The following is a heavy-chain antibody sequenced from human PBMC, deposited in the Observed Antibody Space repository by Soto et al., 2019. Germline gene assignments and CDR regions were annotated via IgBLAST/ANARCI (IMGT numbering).Heavy chain of an antibody. CDR1: GGSISSSSYY. CDR2: IYYSAST. J-gene: IGHJ4*02. V-gene: IGHV4-39*01. CDR3: ARQTSCSGGSCYTPPVLYYFEY. Sequence: SETLSLTSTVPGGSISSSSYYCGWIRQPPAKGLECIGSIYYSASTYYNPSLKSRVTISVDTSKNQFSLKLSSVTAADTAVYYCARQTSCSGGSCYTPPVLYYFEYWGQGTLVTVS. D-gene: IGHD2-15*01.